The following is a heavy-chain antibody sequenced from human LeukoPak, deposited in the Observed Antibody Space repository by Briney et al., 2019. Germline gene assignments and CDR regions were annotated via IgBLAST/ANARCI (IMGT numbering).Heavy chain of an antibody. D-gene: IGHD3-10*01. Sequence: SETLSLTCAVYGGSFSGYYWSWIRQPPGEGLEWIGEINHSGSTNYNPSLKSRVTISVDTSKNQFSLKLSSVTAADTAVYYCASHLTSDWFDPWGQGTLVTVSS. J-gene: IGHJ5*02. CDR2: INHSGST. V-gene: IGHV4-34*01. CDR1: GGSFSGYY. CDR3: ASHLTSDWFDP.